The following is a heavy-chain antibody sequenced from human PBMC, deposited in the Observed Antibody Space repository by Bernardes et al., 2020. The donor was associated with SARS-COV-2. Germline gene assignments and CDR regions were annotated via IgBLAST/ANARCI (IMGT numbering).Heavy chain of an antibody. CDR3: VRDLPPAA. V-gene: IGHV4-59*11. Sequence: SETLSLTCTVSSGSIRGHYWSWIRQPPGKGPEWIGYIFYSGSTKYNPSLKSRVSISVATSKNQFSLKLSSVTVADTAVYYCVRDLPPAAWGQGTLVTVSS. CDR1: SGSIRGHY. CDR2: IFYSGST. J-gene: IGHJ5*02.